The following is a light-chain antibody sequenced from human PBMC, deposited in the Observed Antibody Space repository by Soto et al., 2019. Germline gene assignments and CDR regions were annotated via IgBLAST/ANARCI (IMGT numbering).Light chain of an antibody. CDR2: RAS. Sequence: DIQMTQSPSSLSASVGDRVTITCRASQDIGHSLAWYQHKPGEVPKLLIYRASILSGVSSRSSGSGSGTDFTLTSTSLQSEDVAEYYCKRVVSGPSTLGQGTKVPIK. V-gene: IGKV1-27*01. CDR1: QDIGHS. CDR3: KRVVSGPST. J-gene: IGKJ1*01.